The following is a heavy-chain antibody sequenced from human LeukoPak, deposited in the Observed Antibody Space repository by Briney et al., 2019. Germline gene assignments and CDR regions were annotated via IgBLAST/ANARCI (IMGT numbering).Heavy chain of an antibody. CDR2: IYPVDSDT. CDR1: AYSFTTYW. V-gene: IGHV5-51*01. CDR3: ARPKGPRRDGYNPYLDY. Sequence: GESLKVACQGSAYSFTTYWIAWVRQMPGKGLELMGIIYPVDSDTSFSPSFQGQVTISADKSISTAYLQLSSLKASDTAMYYCARPKGPRRDGYNPYLDYWGQGTLVTVSS. J-gene: IGHJ4*02. D-gene: IGHD5-24*01.